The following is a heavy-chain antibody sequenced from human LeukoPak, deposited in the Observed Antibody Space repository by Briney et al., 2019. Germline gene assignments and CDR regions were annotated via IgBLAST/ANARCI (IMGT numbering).Heavy chain of an antibody. CDR1: GFTFSSYA. D-gene: IGHD2-21*02. CDR2: ISGSGGST. V-gene: IGHV3-23*01. CDR3: AKGLLMTDDLLDY. J-gene: IGHJ4*02. Sequence: GGSLRLSCAASGFTFSSYAMSWVRQAPGKGLEWVSAISGSGGSTYYADPVKGRFTISRDNSKNTLYLQMNSLRAEDTAVYYCAKGLLMTDDLLDYWGQGTLVTVPS.